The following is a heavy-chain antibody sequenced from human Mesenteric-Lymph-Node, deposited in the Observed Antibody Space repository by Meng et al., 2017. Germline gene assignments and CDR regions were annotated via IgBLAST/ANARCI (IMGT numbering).Heavy chain of an antibody. CDR1: GFTFDDYG. CDR3: ARNLQLAVAGTPHDYFDY. CDR2: INWNGGST. Sequence: GGSLRLSCAASGFTFDDYGMSWVRQAPGKGLEWVTGINWNGGSTGYADSVKGRFTISRDNAKNSLYLQMNSLRAEDTTLYYCARNLQLAVAGTPHDYFDYWGQGTLVTVSS. V-gene: IGHV3-20*04. J-gene: IGHJ4*02. D-gene: IGHD6-19*01.